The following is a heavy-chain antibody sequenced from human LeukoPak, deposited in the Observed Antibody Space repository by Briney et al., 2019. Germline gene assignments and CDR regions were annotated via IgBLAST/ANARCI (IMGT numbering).Heavy chain of an antibody. CDR1: RFTFNSFG. J-gene: IGHJ5*01. Sequence: GGSLRLSCAASRFTFNSFGMSWVRQAPGKGLVWVSRINSDGYSITYADSVRGRFTISRDNAKNTLYLQMNSLIAEDTAVYFCTRAGYSSGFDSWGQGTLVTVSS. CDR2: INSDGYSI. V-gene: IGHV3-74*03. CDR3: TRAGYSSGFDS. D-gene: IGHD6-19*01.